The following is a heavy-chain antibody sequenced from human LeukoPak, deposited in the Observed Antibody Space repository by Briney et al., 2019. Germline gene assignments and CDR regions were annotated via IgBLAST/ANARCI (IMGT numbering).Heavy chain of an antibody. D-gene: IGHD3-22*01. Sequence: ASVKVSCKVSGYTLTELSMHWVRQAPGKGLEWMGGFDPEDGETIYAQKFQGRVTMTEDTSTDTAYMELSSLRSEDTAVYYCATNYYDSSGLVVAFDIWGQGTMVTVSS. V-gene: IGHV1-24*01. CDR3: ATNYYDSSGLVVAFDI. CDR1: GYTLTELS. CDR2: FDPEDGET. J-gene: IGHJ3*02.